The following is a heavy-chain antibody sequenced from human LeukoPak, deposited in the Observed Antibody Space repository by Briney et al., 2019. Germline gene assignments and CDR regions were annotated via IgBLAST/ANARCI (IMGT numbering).Heavy chain of an antibody. CDR3: ARDRSPYSYGAYYFDY. CDR1: GGTFSSYA. V-gene: IGHV1-69*05. CDR2: IIPTFGTA. J-gene: IGHJ4*02. D-gene: IGHD5-18*01. Sequence: SVKVSCKASGGTFSSYAISWVRQAPGQGLEWMGGIIPTFGTANYAQKFQGRVTITTDESTSTAYMELSSLRSEDTAVYYCARDRSPYSYGAYYFDYWGQGTLVTVSS.